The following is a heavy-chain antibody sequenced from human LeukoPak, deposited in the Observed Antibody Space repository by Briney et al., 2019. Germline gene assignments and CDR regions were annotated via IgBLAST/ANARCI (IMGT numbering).Heavy chain of an antibody. Sequence: SETLSLTCTVSGGSISSGSYYWSWIRQPAGKGLEWIGRIYTSGSTNYNPSLKSRVTISVDTSQNQFSLKLSSVTAADTAVYYCARASGITGTKGPFDPWGQGTLVTVSS. V-gene: IGHV4-61*02. CDR2: IYTSGST. J-gene: IGHJ5*02. CDR1: GGSISSGSYY. D-gene: IGHD1-7*01. CDR3: ARASGITGTKGPFDP.